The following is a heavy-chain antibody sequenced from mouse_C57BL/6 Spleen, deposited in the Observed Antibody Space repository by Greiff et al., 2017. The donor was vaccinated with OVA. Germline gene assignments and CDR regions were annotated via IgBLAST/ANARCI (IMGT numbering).Heavy chain of an antibody. J-gene: IGHJ1*03. V-gene: IGHV7-3*01. CDR3: ASGILRYFDV. CDR2: IRNKANGYTT. D-gene: IGHD1-1*01. CDR1: GFTFTDYY. Sequence: EVKLVESGGGLVQPGGSLSLSCAASGFTFTDYYMSWVRQPPGKALEWLGFIRNKANGYTTEYSASVKGRFTISRDNSQSILYLQMNALGAEDSATYYCASGILRYFDVWGTGTTVTVSS.